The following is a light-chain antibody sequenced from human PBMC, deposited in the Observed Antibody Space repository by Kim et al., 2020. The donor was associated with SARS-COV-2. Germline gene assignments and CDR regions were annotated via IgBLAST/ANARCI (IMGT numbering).Light chain of an antibody. Sequence: SVKLPCTLSSGHSSYAIAWHQQQPEKGPRYLMKVNSDGSHSKGDGIPDRFSGSGSGAERYLTISSLQSEDEADYYCQTWGSGIRVFGGGTQLTVL. V-gene: IGLV4-69*01. CDR3: QTWGSGIRV. CDR2: VNSDGSH. CDR1: SGHSSYA. J-gene: IGLJ3*02.